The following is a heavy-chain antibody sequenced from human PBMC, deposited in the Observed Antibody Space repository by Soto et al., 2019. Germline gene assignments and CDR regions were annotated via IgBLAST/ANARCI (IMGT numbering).Heavy chain of an antibody. Sequence: EVQLVESGGGLVQPGGSLRLSCEATGFNFSDAWMNWVRQAPGKWLEWVGHVKTNDDGGTTEYAASVKGRFIVSRDDSRNTLYLQINSRKSEDTAMYYCTTLGPSWGQGTLVVVSS. J-gene: IGHJ4*02. CDR1: GFNFSDAW. CDR2: VKTNDDGGTT. D-gene: IGHD6-6*01. CDR3: TTLGPS. V-gene: IGHV3-15*07.